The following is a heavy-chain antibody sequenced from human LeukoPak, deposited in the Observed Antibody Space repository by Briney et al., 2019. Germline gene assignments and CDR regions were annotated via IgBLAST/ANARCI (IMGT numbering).Heavy chain of an antibody. Sequence: PVKVSCKASGFTFTSSAMQWVRQARGQRLEWIGWIVVGSGNTNYAQKFQERVTITRDMSTSTAYMELSSLRSEDTAVYYCAALDTAMVDFDYWGQGTLVTVSS. CDR2: IVVGSGNT. V-gene: IGHV1-58*02. D-gene: IGHD5-18*01. CDR1: GFTFTSSA. J-gene: IGHJ4*02. CDR3: AALDTAMVDFDY.